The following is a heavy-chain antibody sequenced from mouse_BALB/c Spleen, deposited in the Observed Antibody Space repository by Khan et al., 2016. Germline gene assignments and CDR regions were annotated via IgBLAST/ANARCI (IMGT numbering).Heavy chain of an antibody. Sequence: QIQLVQSGPELKKPGETVKISCKASGYTFTNYGMNWVKQAPGKGLKWMGWINTNTGEPTYAEEFKGRFAFSLETSASPAYLQINNIKNEDTATYFCAEDYYGSNWFAYWGQGTLVTVSA. J-gene: IGHJ3*01. CDR1: GYTFTNYG. D-gene: IGHD1-1*01. CDR3: AEDYYGSNWFAY. CDR2: INTNTGEP. V-gene: IGHV9-3*02.